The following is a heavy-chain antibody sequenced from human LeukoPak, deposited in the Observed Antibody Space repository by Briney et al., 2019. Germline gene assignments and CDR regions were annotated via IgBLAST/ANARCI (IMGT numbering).Heavy chain of an antibody. CDR1: GYTFANFG. CDR2: ISVYNGNT. V-gene: IGHV1-18*01. J-gene: IGHJ4*02. CDR3: ARTCSSSGCYMVH. D-gene: IGHD2-2*02. Sequence: GASVKVFCKASGYTFANFGITWVRQAPGKGLEWMRWISVYNGNTNYAQNLQGRVTLTTDTSTSTAYIELRTLISDHPALYYCARTCSSSGCYMVHWGQGTLVTVSS.